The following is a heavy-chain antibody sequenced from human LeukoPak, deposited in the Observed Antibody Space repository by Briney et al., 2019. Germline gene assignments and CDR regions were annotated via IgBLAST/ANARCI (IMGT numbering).Heavy chain of an antibody. D-gene: IGHD6-13*01. CDR2: ISWDGGST. CDR1: GFTFDDYT. CDR3: AKDCLNRSSWPNPLDY. Sequence: GGSLRLSCAASGFTFDDYTMHWVRQAPGKGLEWVSLISWDGGSTYYADSVKGRFTISRDNSKNSLYLQMNSLRTEDTALYYCAKDCLNRSSWPNPLDYWGRGTLVTVSS. V-gene: IGHV3-43*01. J-gene: IGHJ4*02.